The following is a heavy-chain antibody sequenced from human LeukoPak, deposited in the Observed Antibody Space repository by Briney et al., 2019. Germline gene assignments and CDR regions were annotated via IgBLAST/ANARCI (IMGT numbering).Heavy chain of an antibody. CDR3: ARDAKMANYYFDY. V-gene: IGHV3-48*01. J-gene: IGHJ4*02. CDR2: ISSSSSTI. Sequence: GGSLRLSCAASGFTFSSYSMNWVRQAPGKGLEWVSYISSSSSTIYYADSVKGRFTISRDNAKNSLYLQMNSLRAEDTAVYYCARDAKMANYYFDYWGQGTLVTVSS. D-gene: IGHD5-24*01. CDR1: GFTFSSYS.